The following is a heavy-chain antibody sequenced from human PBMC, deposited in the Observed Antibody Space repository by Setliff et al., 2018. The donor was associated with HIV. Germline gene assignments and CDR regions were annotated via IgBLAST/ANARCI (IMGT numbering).Heavy chain of an antibody. V-gene: IGHV3-48*03. D-gene: IGHD6-19*01. J-gene: IGHJ1*01. CDR2: ISRSGST. CDR1: GFTFSNYE. CDR3: AGESSIAVAEYFQH. Sequence: GGSLRLSCAASGFTFSNYEMNWVRQAPGKGLEWVSYISRSGSTYYADSVKGRFTISRDNSKNTLYLQMNSLRAEDTAVYYCAGESSIAVAEYFQHWGQGTLVTVSS.